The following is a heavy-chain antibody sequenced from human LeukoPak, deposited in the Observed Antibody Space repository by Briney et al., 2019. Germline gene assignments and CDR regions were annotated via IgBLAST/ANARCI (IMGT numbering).Heavy chain of an antibody. D-gene: IGHD6-19*01. V-gene: IGHV4-4*02. CDR3: AQQYSSVWYGVPPDQWAPWYGMDV. CDR2: IYHSGST. CDR1: GGSISSSNW. Sequence: PSGTLSLTCAVSGGSISSSNWWSWVRQPPGKGLEWIGEIYHSGSTNYNPSLKSRVTISVDKSKNQFSLKLSSVTAADTAVYYCAQQYSSVWYGVPPDQWAPWYGMDVWGQGTTVTVSS. J-gene: IGHJ6*02.